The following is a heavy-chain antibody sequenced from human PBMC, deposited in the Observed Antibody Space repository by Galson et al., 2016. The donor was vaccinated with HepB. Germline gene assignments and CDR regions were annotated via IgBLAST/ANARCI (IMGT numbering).Heavy chain of an antibody. D-gene: IGHD2-15*01. V-gene: IGHV3-30-3*01. CDR1: GFTFTNFA. CDR3: ATGKNIAVVVAAESPDFDY. Sequence: SPRLSCAASGFTFTNFAMHWVRQAPGKGLEWLAVISYDGTNNYYADSVKGRFTISRDNFKNTLNLQMNSLRAEDTAVYYCATGKNIAVVVAAESPDFDYWGQGTLVTVSS. CDR2: ISYDGTNN. J-gene: IGHJ4*02.